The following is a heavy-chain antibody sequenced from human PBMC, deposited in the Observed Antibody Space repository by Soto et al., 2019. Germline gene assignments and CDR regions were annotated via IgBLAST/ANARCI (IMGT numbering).Heavy chain of an antibody. CDR3: AKILDSSSWAEYYYGMDV. CDR2: ISGSGGST. J-gene: IGHJ6*02. D-gene: IGHD6-13*01. V-gene: IGHV3-23*01. CDR1: GFTFSSYA. Sequence: GGPLRLSCAASGFTFSSYAMSWVRQAPGKGLEWVSAISGSGGSTYYADPVKGRFTISRDNSKNTLYLQMNSRRAEDTAVYSCAKILDSSSWAEYYYGMDVWGQGTTVTVSS.